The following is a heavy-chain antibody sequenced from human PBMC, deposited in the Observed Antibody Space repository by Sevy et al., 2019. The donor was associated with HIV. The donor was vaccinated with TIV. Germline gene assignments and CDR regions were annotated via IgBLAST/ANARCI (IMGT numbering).Heavy chain of an antibody. CDR2: IYYNGHV. Sequence: TLSLTCTVSGGSITSLYWNWIRQPPGKGLEWIANIYYNGHVNYNPSLKSRVTLSLDTSKNQFSLRLSAVTAADTAMYYCAGENAWGRGYSWGQGTLVTVSS. J-gene: IGHJ4*02. V-gene: IGHV4-59*08. CDR1: GGSITSLY. CDR3: AGENAWGRGYS. D-gene: IGHD1-26*01.